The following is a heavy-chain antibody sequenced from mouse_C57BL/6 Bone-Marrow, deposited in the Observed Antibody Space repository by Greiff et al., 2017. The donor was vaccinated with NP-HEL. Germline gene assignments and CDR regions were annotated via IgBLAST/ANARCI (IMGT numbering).Heavy chain of an antibody. J-gene: IGHJ3*01. V-gene: IGHV5-17*01. CDR2: ISSGSSTI. D-gene: IGHD2-1*01. CDR1: GFTFSDYG. Sequence: EVQLVESGGGLVKPGGSLKLSCAASGFTFSDYGMHWVRQAPEKGLEWVAYISSGSSTIYYADTVKGRFTISRDNAKNTLFLQMTSRRSEDTAMYYCATIYYGNYEFAYWGQGTLVTVAA. CDR3: ATIYYGNYEFAY.